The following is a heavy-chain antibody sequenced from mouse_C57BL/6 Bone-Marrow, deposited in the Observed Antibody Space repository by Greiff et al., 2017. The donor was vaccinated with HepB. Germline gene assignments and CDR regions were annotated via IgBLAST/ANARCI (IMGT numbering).Heavy chain of an antibody. V-gene: IGHV1-18*01. CDR1: GYTFTDYN. CDR2: INPNNGGT. CDR3: ARSGYYGSSGYYFDY. Sequence: EVQLQQSGPELVKPGASVKIPCKASGYTFTDYNMDWVKQSHGKSLEWIGDINPNNGGTIYNQKFKGKATLTVDKSSSTAYMELRSLTSEYTAVYYCARSGYYGSSGYYFDYWGQGTTLTVSS. J-gene: IGHJ2*01. D-gene: IGHD1-1*01.